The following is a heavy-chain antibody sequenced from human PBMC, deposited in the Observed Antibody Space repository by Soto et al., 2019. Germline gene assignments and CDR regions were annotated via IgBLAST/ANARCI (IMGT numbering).Heavy chain of an antibody. D-gene: IGHD6-19*01. Sequence: ASVKVSCKASGYTFTSYGISWVRQAPGQGLKRMGWISAYNGNTNYAQKLQGRVTMTTDTSTSTAYMELRSLRSDDTAVYYCARDRSSSSGWYDSLDYWGQGTLVTVSS. CDR3: ARDRSSSSGWYDSLDY. CDR2: ISAYNGNT. V-gene: IGHV1-18*01. CDR1: GYTFTSYG. J-gene: IGHJ4*02.